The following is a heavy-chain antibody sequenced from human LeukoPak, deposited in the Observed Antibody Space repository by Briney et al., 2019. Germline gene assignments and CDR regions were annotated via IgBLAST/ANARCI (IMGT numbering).Heavy chain of an antibody. V-gene: IGHV1-69*13. CDR2: IIPIFGTA. CDR1: GGTFSSYA. Sequence: ASVKVSCKASGGTFSSYAISWVRQAPGQGLEWTGGIIPIFGTANYAQKFQGRVTITADESTSTAYMELSSLRSEDTAVYYCARGGDILTEGGGYDYWGQGTLVTVSS. J-gene: IGHJ4*02. CDR3: ARGGDILTEGGGYDY. D-gene: IGHD3-9*01.